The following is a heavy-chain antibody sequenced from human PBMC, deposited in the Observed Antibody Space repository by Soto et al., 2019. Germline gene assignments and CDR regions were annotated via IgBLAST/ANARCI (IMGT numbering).Heavy chain of an antibody. CDR2: IKQDGSEK. Sequence: GGSLRLSCAASGFTFSSYWMSWVRQAPGKGLEWVANIKQDGSEKYYVDSVKGRFTISRDNAKNSLYLQMNSLRAEDTAVYYCAKPRYNWNDIYYYYMDVWGKGTTVTVSS. CDR1: GFTFSSYW. V-gene: IGHV3-7*03. CDR3: AKPRYNWNDIYYYYMDV. D-gene: IGHD1-1*01. J-gene: IGHJ6*03.